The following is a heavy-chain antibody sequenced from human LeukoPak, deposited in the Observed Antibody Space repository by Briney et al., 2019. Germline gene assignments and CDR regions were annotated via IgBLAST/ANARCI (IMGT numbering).Heavy chain of an antibody. CDR2: ISSSSSYI. D-gene: IGHD6-6*01. J-gene: IGHJ4*02. CDR3: ARGEGIAARRFGY. Sequence: GGSLRLSCAASGFTFSSYSMNWVRQAPGKGLEWVSSISSSSSYIYYADSVKGRFTISRDNAKNSLYLQMNSLRAEDTAVYYCARGEGIAARRFGYWGQGTLVTVSS. V-gene: IGHV3-21*01. CDR1: GFTFSSYS.